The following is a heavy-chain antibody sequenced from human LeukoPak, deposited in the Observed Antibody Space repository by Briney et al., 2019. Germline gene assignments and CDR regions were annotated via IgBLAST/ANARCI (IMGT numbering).Heavy chain of an antibody. CDR3: ARDYYGGNNFDY. V-gene: IGHV4-59*01. CDR2: IYYSGST. J-gene: IGHJ4*02. D-gene: IGHD4-23*01. CDR1: GGSISSYY. Sequence: SETLSLTCTVSGGSISSYYWSWIRQPPGKGLEWIGYIYYSGSTNYNPSLKSRVTISVDTSKNQFSLKLSSVTAADTAVYYCARDYYGGNNFDYWGQGTLVTVPS.